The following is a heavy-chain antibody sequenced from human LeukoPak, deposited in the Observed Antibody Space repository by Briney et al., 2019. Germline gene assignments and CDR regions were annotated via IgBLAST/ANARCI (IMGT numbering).Heavy chain of an antibody. V-gene: IGHV3-74*01. CDR1: GFPFSTSW. Sequence: PGGSLRLSCAASGFPFSTSWVHWVRQAPGKGLLWVSRISSDGGTTEYADSVKGRFAISRDNAKNTLYLQMNSLRAEDTAVYYCAARFRDGLDIWGQGTMVTVSS. CDR2: ISSDGGTT. CDR3: AARFRDGLDI. J-gene: IGHJ3*02.